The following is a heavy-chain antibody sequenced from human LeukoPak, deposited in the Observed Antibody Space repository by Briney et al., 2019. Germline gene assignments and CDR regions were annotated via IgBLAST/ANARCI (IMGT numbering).Heavy chain of an antibody. V-gene: IGHV3-74*03. CDR1: GFTFSSYW. J-gene: IGHJ4*02. Sequence: PGGSLRLSCAASGFTFSSYWLHWVRQAPGKGLVWVSRINSDGSSITYADSVKGRFTISRDNAKNALYLQMNSLRVEDTAVYYCAREGRVSGYDFDCWGQGTLVTVSS. CDR3: AREGRVSGYDFDC. CDR2: INSDGSSI. D-gene: IGHD5-12*01.